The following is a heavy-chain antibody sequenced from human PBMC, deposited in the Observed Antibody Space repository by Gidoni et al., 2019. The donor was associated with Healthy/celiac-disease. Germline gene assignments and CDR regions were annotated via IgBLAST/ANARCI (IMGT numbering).Heavy chain of an antibody. CDR1: GGSISSYY. J-gene: IGHJ6*02. Sequence: QVQLQESGSGLVTPSETLSLTCTVPGGSISSYYWSWIRQHPGKGLEWIGYIYYSGSTNYNPSLKSRVTISVDTSKNQFSLKLSSVTAADTAVYYCARGVGYCSGGSCLNHYYYGMDVWGQGTTVTVSS. CDR2: IYYSGST. D-gene: IGHD2-15*01. V-gene: IGHV4-59*01. CDR3: ARGVGYCSGGSCLNHYYYGMDV.